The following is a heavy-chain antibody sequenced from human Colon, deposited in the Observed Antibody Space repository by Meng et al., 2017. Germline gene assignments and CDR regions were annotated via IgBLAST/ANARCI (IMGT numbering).Heavy chain of an antibody. D-gene: IGHD3-3*01. J-gene: IGHJ4*02. CDR3: ARGVGVPPPSYFDY. CDR2: INTDGSST. Sequence: GESLKISCAASGFTFNSYWMHWVRQAPGKGLVWVSRINTDGSSTIYADSVKGRFTISRDNAKNTLYLQMNSLRAEDTAVYYCARGVGVPPPSYFDYWGQGILVNVSS. CDR1: GFTFNSYW. V-gene: IGHV3-74*01.